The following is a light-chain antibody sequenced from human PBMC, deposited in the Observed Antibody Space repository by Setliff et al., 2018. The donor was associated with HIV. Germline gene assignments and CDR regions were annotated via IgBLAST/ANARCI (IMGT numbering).Light chain of an antibody. CDR3: TSYAGSNNLGV. CDR2: DVS. J-gene: IGLJ1*01. CDR1: SSDVDGYNY. V-gene: IGLV2-8*01. Sequence: QSALTQPASVSGSPGQSVTISCTGTSSDVDGYNYVSWYQQYPGKAPKLMIYDVSERPSGVPDRFSGSKSGNTASLTISELQAEDEADYYCTSYAGSNNLGVFGTGTKVTVL.